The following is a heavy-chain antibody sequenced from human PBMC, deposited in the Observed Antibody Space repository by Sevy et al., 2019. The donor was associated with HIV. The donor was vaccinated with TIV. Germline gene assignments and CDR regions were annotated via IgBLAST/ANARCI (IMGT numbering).Heavy chain of an antibody. D-gene: IGHD2-15*01. V-gene: IGHV3-23*01. CDR3: ANGGVMVVAATPNYGMDV. J-gene: IGHJ6*02. CDR1: VFTFSSYA. Sequence: GGSLRLSCAASVFTFSSYAMSWVRQAPGKGLEWVSGLSGSGTRTYYADSVKGRFTISRDNSKNTLFLQMNSLRAEDTAVYYCANGGVMVVAATPNYGMDVWGQGTTVTVSS. CDR2: LSGSGTRT.